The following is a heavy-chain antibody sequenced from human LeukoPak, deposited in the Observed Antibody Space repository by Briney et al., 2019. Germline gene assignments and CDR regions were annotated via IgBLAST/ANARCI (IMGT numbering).Heavy chain of an antibody. CDR2: FDPEDGET. V-gene: IGHV1-24*01. CDR1: GYTLTELS. D-gene: IGHD2-2*02. Sequence: ASVKVSCKVSGYTLTELSMHWVRQAPGKGLEWMGGFDPEDGETIYAQKFQGRVTMTVDTSTDTAYMELSSLRSEDTAVYYCATEKRYCSSTSCYTPYYYYYYGMDVWGQGTTVTVSS. J-gene: IGHJ6*02. CDR3: ATEKRYCSSTSCYTPYYYYYYGMDV.